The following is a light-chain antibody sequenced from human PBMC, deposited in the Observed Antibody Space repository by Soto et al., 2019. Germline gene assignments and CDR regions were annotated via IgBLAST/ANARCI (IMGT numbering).Light chain of an antibody. CDR2: DVT. V-gene: IGLV2-14*01. Sequence: QSALTQPASVSGSPGQSITISCTGSSSNVGGYNSVSWYQQHPGKAPKLMIYDVTNRPSGVSNRFSGSKSGNTASLAISGLQAEDEADYYCRSYTSSSSAPVVFGGGTKLTVL. CDR1: SSNVGGYNS. J-gene: IGLJ2*01. CDR3: RSYTSSSSAPVV.